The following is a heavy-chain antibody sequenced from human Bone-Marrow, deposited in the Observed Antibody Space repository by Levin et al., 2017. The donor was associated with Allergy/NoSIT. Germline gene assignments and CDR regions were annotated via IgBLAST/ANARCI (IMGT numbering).Heavy chain of an antibody. CDR1: GGSITSHS. V-gene: IGHV4-59*11. D-gene: IGHD3-10*01. J-gene: IGHJ4*02. Sequence: PSETLSLTCTVSGGSITSHSWSWIRQPPGKGLESIGHISFSGITNYNPSLESRVTITIDTSKTHFSLQLRSVTAADTAMYFCARIYPPYYFDQWGQGTLVTVSS. CDR2: ISFSGIT. CDR3: ARIYPPYYFDQ.